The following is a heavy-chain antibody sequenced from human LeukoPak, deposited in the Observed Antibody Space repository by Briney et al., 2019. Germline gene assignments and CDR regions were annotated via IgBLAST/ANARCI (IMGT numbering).Heavy chain of an antibody. Sequence: PSETLSLTCTVAGGSISSYYWSWIRQPPGKGLEWIGYIYYSGSTNYNPSLTSRVTISVDTSKNQFSLKLRSVSAADTAVYYCARGYSGSDYGMDVWGQGTTVTVSS. D-gene: IGHD5-12*01. CDR3: ARGYSGSDYGMDV. CDR1: GGSISSYY. CDR2: IYYSGST. V-gene: IGHV4-59*08. J-gene: IGHJ6*02.